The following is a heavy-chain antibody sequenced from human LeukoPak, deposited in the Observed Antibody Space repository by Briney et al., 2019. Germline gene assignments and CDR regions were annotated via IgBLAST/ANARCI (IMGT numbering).Heavy chain of an antibody. V-gene: IGHV3-23*01. D-gene: IGHD6-13*01. CDR2: LTPSGSST. CDR1: GFTFSSYG. CDR3: AKGGSSSWDYFDS. J-gene: IGHJ4*02. Sequence: PGGSLRLSCAASGFTFSSYGMSWVRQAPGKGLEWVSALTPSGSSTYYADSVKGRLTFSRDNSKNTLYLQMNSLRVEDTAIYYCAKGGSSSWDYFDSWGQGTLVTVSP.